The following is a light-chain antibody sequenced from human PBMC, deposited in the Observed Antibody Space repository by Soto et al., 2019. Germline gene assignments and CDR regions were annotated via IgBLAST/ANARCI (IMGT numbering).Light chain of an antibody. CDR3: QKYNSYPQA. V-gene: IGKV3-15*01. Sequence: DIEMTQSPSTLSVSVGDSATLSCRASQSVSSKLAWYQQKPGQAPKLLIYDESTLASGIPARFSGSGSGTELTLTISRLQSDDFAVYYCQKYNSYPQAXGQGTKVDIK. CDR1: QSVSSK. CDR2: DES. J-gene: IGKJ1*01.